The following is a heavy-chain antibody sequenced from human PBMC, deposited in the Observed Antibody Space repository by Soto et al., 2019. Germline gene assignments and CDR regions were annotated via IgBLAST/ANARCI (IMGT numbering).Heavy chain of an antibody. CDR3: ARALLHYDFWSGYYNYYYYYGMDV. CDR1: GFTFSSYW. D-gene: IGHD3-3*01. Sequence: GGSLRLSCAASGFTFSSYWMHWVRQAPGKGLVWVSRINSDGSSTSYADSVKGRFTISRDNAKNTLYLQMNSLRAEDTAVYYCARALLHYDFWSGYYNYYYYYGMDVWGQGTTVTVSS. CDR2: INSDGSST. J-gene: IGHJ6*02. V-gene: IGHV3-74*01.